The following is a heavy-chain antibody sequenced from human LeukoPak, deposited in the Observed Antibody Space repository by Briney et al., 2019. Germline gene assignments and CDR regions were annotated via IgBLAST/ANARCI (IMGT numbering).Heavy chain of an antibody. V-gene: IGHV3-30*18. D-gene: IGHD3-16*01. Sequence: GGSLRLSCAASGFTFSSYWMHWVRQSPGKGLEWLALISPDGRSEYYAGSVKGRFTISRDNSKSTVYLQMNSLRPEDTALYYCAKDYGGVSNFWGQGTLVTVSS. CDR2: ISPDGRSE. J-gene: IGHJ4*02. CDR1: GFTFSSYW. CDR3: AKDYGGVSNF.